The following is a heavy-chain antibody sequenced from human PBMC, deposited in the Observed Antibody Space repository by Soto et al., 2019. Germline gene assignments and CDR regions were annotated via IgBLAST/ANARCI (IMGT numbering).Heavy chain of an antibody. CDR2: ISGSGANT. CDR3: VRERSGYSYADS. Sequence: PGGSLGLSCAASGFTFSSYAMSWVRQAPGKGLEWVSAISGSGANTYYTDSVKGRFTISRDNFKNTLYLQMNSLRAEDSAMFYCVRERSGYSYADSWGQGTLVTVSS. V-gene: IGHV3-23*01. J-gene: IGHJ4*02. CDR1: GFTFSSYA. D-gene: IGHD5-18*01.